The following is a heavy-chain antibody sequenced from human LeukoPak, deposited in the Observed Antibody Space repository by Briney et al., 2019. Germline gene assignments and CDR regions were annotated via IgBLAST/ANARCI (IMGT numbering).Heavy chain of an antibody. CDR3: ARVSLGYSYGFGLDY. D-gene: IGHD5-18*01. CDR1: GGSFSGYY. Sequence: PSETLSLTCAVYGGSFSGYYWNWIRQPPGKGLEWIGEINHSGSTNYNPSLKSRVTISVDTSKNQFSLKLSSVTAADTAVYYCARVSLGYSYGFGLDYWGQGTLVTVSS. V-gene: IGHV4-34*01. CDR2: INHSGST. J-gene: IGHJ4*02.